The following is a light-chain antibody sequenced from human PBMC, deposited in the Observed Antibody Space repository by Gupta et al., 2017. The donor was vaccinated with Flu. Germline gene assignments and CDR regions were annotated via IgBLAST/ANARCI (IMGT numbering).Light chain of an antibody. V-gene: IGKV3-15*01. CDR3: QQQNNCPWT. Sequence: PATLSASPGERATLSCRASQSIRNDLVWYQQKPGQAPRCLIYGASTRATGVPARFSGSGSGTEFTLTITNRQSEDFAVYYCQQQNNCPWTFGQGTKVEI. J-gene: IGKJ1*01. CDR2: GAS. CDR1: QSIRND.